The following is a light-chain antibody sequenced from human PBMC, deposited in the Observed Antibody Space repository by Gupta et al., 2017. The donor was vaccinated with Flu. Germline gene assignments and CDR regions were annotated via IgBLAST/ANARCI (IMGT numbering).Light chain of an antibody. CDR1: NLGDKY. Sequence: SYDLTQPPSVSVSPRQTASLTCSGDNLGDKYVCWYQQKPGQSPVLVIYQDNKRPSGVPERFSGSNSGNTATLTISGTQAMDEADYYCQAWDSSTYYVFGTGTKVTVL. CDR2: QDN. CDR3: QAWDSSTYYV. V-gene: IGLV3-1*01. J-gene: IGLJ1*01.